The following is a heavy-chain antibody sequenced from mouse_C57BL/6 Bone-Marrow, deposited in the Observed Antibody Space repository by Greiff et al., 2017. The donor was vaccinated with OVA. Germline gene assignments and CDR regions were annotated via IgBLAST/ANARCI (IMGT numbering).Heavy chain of an antibody. CDR1: GFTFSSYA. CDR3: ARVYYGSSHY. CDR2: ISDGGSYT. V-gene: IGHV5-4*03. Sequence: EVKVVESGGGLVKPGGSLKLSCAASGFTFSSYAMSWVRQTPEKRLEWVATISDGGSYTYYPDNVKGRVTISRDNAKNNLYLQMSHLKSEDTAMYYCARVYYGSSHYGGQGTLVTVSA. D-gene: IGHD1-1*01. J-gene: IGHJ3*01.